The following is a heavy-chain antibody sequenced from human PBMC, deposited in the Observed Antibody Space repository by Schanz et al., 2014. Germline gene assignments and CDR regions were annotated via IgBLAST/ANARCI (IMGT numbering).Heavy chain of an antibody. Sequence: EVRLVESGGGLVQPGGSLRLSCEASGFDFNSYSMNWVRQVPGKGLEWLSYIATSSSTRHYADSVKGRVTISRDNVKNSVSLQMRRLRVEDTAVYYCASGVHVSSLQKGLQFWGRGTLVIVSS. CDR2: IATSSSTR. CDR1: GFDFNSYS. J-gene: IGHJ1*01. CDR3: ASGVHVSSLQKGLQF. D-gene: IGHD3-10*01. V-gene: IGHV3-48*01.